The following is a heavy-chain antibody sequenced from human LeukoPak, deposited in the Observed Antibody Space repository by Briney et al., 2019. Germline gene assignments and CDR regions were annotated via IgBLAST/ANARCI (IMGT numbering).Heavy chain of an antibody. CDR2: IIPILGIA. J-gene: IGHJ4*02. D-gene: IGHD3-22*01. CDR3: ARDGGRDYYDSSGYYAY. CDR1: GGTFSSYA. Sequence: ASVKVSCKASGGTFSSYAISWARQAPGQGLEWMGRIIPILGIANYAQKFQGRVTITADKSTGTAYMELSSLRSEDTAVYYCARDGGRDYYDSSGYYAYWGQGTLVTVSS. V-gene: IGHV1-69*04.